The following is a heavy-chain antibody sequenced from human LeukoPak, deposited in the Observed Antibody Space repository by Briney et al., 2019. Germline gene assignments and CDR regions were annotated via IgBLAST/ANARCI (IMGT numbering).Heavy chain of an antibody. Sequence: PSETLSLTCTVSGGSISSYYWSWIRQPAGKGLEWIGRIYTSGRTNYNPSLNSRVTISGDTSKNQFSLKLSSVPAAATAVYHCARDPLNFHSGSGSSWANWFAPSGQGPLVTVPP. V-gene: IGHV4-4*07. CDR3: ARDPLNFHSGSGSSWANWFAP. CDR1: GGSISSYY. J-gene: IGHJ5*02. CDR2: IYTSGRT. D-gene: IGHD3-10*01.